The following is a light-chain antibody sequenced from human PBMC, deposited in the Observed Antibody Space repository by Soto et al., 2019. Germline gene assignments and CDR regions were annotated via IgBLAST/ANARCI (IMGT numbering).Light chain of an antibody. V-gene: IGKV1-12*01. CDR1: QDIRSW. CDR3: QQANSFPLT. J-gene: IGKJ4*01. CDR2: AAT. Sequence: DIQMTQSPSYVSASVGDRVSITCRASQDIRSWLAWYQQRPGKAPKLLIYAATILQSGVPSRFSGSGSGTTFTLTINNLQPEDFASYFCQQANSFPLTFGGGTMVDIK.